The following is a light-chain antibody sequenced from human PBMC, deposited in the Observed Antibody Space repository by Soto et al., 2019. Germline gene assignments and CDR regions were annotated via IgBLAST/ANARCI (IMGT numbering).Light chain of an antibody. J-gene: IGKJ2*01. CDR3: QQYNSYPST. V-gene: IGKV1-5*01. Sequence: DIQMTQSPSTVSASVGDGVTITCRASQSISTWLAWYQQKPGKAPKLLIYDASTLESGVPSVFSGSGSGTEYTLTISSLQPDDFATYYCQQYNSYPSTFGQGTKLEIK. CDR2: DAS. CDR1: QSISTW.